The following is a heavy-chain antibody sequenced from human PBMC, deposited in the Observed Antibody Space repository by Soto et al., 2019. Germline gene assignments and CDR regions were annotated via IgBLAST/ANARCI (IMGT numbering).Heavy chain of an antibody. CDR2: ITSTGGTR. Sequence: QVQLVESGGGLVKPGGSLRLSCAASGFSFGDYYMNWMRQAPGKGLEWVSYITSTGGTRYYADTVKGRFSISRDNAKNSLDLQMNGLRAEDTGVYYCARDVVDGDVRVRGLGYWGQGTLVSVSS. V-gene: IGHV3-11*01. CDR3: ARDVVDGDVRVRGLGY. D-gene: IGHD4-17*01. J-gene: IGHJ4*02. CDR1: GFSFGDYY.